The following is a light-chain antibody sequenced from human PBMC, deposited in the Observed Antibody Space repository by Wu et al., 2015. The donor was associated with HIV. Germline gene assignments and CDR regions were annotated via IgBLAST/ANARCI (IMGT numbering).Light chain of an antibody. V-gene: IGKV1-39*01. CDR1: QSISSY. J-gene: IGKJ1*01. Sequence: DIQMTQSPSSLSASVGDRVTITCRASQSISSYLNWYQQKPGKAPKLLIYDAFSLQSGVPSRFSGSGSGTDFTLTISSLQPEDFATYYCQHSYASPPTFGQGTKVEIK. CDR3: QHSYASPPT. CDR2: DAF.